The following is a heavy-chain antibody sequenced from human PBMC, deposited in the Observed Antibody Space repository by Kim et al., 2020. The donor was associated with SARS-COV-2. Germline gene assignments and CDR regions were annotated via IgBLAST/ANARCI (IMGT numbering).Heavy chain of an antibody. CDR2: ISGSGGST. J-gene: IGHJ4*02. Sequence: GGSLRLSCAASGFTFSSYAMSWVRQAPGKGLEWVSAISGSGGSTYYADSVKGRFTISRDNSKNTLYLQMNSLRAEDTAVYYCAKGSGGIQLWLVYYFDYWGQGTLVTVSS. CDR1: GFTFSSYA. V-gene: IGHV3-23*01. D-gene: IGHD5-18*01. CDR3: AKGSGGIQLWLVYYFDY.